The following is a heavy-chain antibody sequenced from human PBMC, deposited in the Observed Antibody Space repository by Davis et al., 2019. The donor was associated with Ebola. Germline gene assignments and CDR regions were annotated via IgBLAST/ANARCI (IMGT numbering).Heavy chain of an antibody. D-gene: IGHD3-10*01. CDR2: IFSNGDK. J-gene: IGHJ6*02. Sequence: SGPTLVKPTETLTLTCAVSGFSLMNIRMGVSWIRQPPGKALEWLAHIFSNGDKSYRASLKSRVTISRDTSRSQVVLTMTNMGPEDTATYHCVRLERFAVDVWGQGTTVTVSS. CDR1: GFSLMNIRMG. CDR3: VRLERFAVDV. V-gene: IGHV2-26*01.